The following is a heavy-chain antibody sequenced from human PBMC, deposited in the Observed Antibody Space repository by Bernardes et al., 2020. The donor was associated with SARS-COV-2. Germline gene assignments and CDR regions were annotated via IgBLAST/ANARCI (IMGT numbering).Heavy chain of an antibody. CDR1: GFTFRNYA. D-gene: IGHD1-26*01. CDR3: AKDVGGSYSYYYDF. J-gene: IGHJ4*02. V-gene: IGHV3-30*18. CDR2: ISFDGSIQ. Sequence: SLRLSCAGSGFTFRNYAMNWVRQAPGKGLEWVAFISFDGSIQHYADSVQGRFTISRDNSKHTFYLQMDSLKSEDTATYFCAKDVGGSYSYYYDFWGLGTLVTVSS.